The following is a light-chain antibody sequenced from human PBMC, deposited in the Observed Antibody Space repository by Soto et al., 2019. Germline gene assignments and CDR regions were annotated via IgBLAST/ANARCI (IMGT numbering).Light chain of an antibody. J-gene: IGLJ1*01. CDR1: SSYVGGCKF. V-gene: IGLV2-8*01. CDR2: EVS. Sequence: QSVLTQPPSSSGSPGQSVTISCTGTSSYVGGCKFVSWYQQYPGKAPKLIIYEVSKRPSGVPDRFSGSKSGNTASLAFSGLQAEDEADYYCSSCAGSNNPYVFGTGTKLTVL. CDR3: SSCAGSNNPYV.